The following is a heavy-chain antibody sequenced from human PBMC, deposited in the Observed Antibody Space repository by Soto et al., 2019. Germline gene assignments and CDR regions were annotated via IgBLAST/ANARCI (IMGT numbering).Heavy chain of an antibody. D-gene: IGHD3-22*01. CDR2: IYYSGST. Sequence: SETLSLTCTVSGGSISSSSYYWGWIRQPPGKGLEWIGSIYYSGSTYYNPSLKSQVTISVYTSKIQFSLKLSSVTSADTAVYFFACLGNYYDGSGYYINWFDPWGQGTLVTVSS. V-gene: IGHV4-39*01. CDR3: ACLGNYYDGSGYYINWFDP. J-gene: IGHJ5*02. CDR1: GGSISSSSYY.